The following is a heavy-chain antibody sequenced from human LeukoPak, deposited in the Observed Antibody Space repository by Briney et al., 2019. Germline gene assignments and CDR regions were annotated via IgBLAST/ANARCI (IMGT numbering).Heavy chain of an antibody. V-gene: IGHV1-69*13. CDR1: GGTYSSYA. D-gene: IGHD6-13*01. CDR3: AREGVRAAAGTGGVPCCPHLEPTPYYYYGMDV. J-gene: IGHJ6*02. CDR2: IIPIFGTA. Sequence: SGKVSCKASGGTYSSYAISWVRQASGQWLEWMGGIIPIFGTANYAQKFHGRVTITADESTSTAYMELSSLRSEDTAVYYCAREGVRAAAGTGGVPCCPHLEPTPYYYYGMDVWGQGTTVTVSS.